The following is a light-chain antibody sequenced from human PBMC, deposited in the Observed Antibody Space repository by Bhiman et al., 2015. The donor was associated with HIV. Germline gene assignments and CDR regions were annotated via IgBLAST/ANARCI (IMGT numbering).Light chain of an antibody. V-gene: IGLV1-51*01. Sequence: TQPPSLSATPGQRVSISCSGGGSNIANNDVFWFQQFPGAGPRLLIYDNLKRHYGTPDRFSGSKSGATGTLEITEVQTADEADYYCSSYISSSTYVFGTGTRVTVL. CDR3: SSYISSSTYV. J-gene: IGLJ1*01. CDR1: GSNIANND. CDR2: DNL.